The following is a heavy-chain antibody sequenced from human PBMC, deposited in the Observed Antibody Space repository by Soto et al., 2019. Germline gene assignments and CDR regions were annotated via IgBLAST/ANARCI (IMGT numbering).Heavy chain of an antibody. J-gene: IGHJ4*02. CDR2: ISAYNGNT. CDR3: ARDPRSAYYHDY. V-gene: IGHV1-18*01. D-gene: IGHD3-3*01. Sequence: GPSVTVSCKASGYTITRYGISWVRQPPVQGLEWMGWISAYNGNTNYAQKLQGRVTMTTDTSTSTAYMELRSLRSAADTAVYYCARDPRSAYYHDYCGQGALVTVSS. CDR1: GYTITRYG.